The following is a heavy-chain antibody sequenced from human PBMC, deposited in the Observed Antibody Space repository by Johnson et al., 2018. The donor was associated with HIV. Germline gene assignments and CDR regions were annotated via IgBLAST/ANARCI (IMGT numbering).Heavy chain of an antibody. CDR1: GFTFSDFY. V-gene: IGHV3-11*04. D-gene: IGHD3-22*01. J-gene: IGHJ3*01. CDR2: ISTTGTTI. CDR3: VFGEDYYDSGGHHHGPAAFDF. Sequence: QVQLVESGGGLVKPGGSLRLSCAASGFTFSDFYMSWIRQAPGRGLEWISYISTTGTTIYYAESVKGRFTISRDNAKNSLYLQMNSLRAEHTALYYCVFGEDYYDSGGHHHGPAAFDFWGLGTMVTVSS.